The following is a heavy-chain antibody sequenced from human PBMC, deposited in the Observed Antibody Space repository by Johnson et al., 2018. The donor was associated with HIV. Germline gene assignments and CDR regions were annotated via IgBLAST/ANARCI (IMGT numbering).Heavy chain of an antibody. CDR1: GFTFSNYA. CDR2: IPYDGSNK. CDR3: ARADWGDDSSAFVAFDI. Sequence: QVQLVESGGGVVQPGRSLRLSCVVSGFTFSNYAMDWVRQAPGKGLEWVAVIPYDGSNKNYADSVKGRFAFSRDNSKNTLYLQMNSLRAEEAAVYYCARADWGDDSSAFVAFDIWGQGTMVTVSS. D-gene: IGHD3-22*01. V-gene: IGHV3-30*09. J-gene: IGHJ3*02.